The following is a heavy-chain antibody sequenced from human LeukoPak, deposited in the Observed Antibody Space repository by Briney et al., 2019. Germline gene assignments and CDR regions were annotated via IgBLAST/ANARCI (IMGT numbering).Heavy chain of an antibody. J-gene: IGHJ4*02. CDR3: ARVGNLISATYFDY. Sequence: SETLSLTCTVSGGSISSHYWSWIRQPPGKGLEWSGYIYYSGSTNYNPSLKSRVTISVDTSKNQFSLKLSSVTAADTAVYYCARVGNLISATYFDYWGQGTLVTVSS. CDR1: GGSISSHY. D-gene: IGHD3-16*01. V-gene: IGHV4-59*11. CDR2: IYYSGST.